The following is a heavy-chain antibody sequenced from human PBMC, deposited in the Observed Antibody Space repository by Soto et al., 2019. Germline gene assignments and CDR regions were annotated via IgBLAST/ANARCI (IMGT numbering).Heavy chain of an antibody. CDR2: LTASGLNT. J-gene: IGHJ6*02. V-gene: IGHV3-23*01. D-gene: IGHD2-8*01. CDR1: GFNLGSYG. CDR3: AKGLGNAKEV. Sequence: EVQLLESGGGLVQPGGSLRLSCSASGFNLGSYGMSWVRQAPGKGLEWVSGLTASGLNTYYTDSVKGRFTISRDNSRNTVYLQMSGLRVEDTAVFHCAKGLGNAKEVWGQGTTVNVSS.